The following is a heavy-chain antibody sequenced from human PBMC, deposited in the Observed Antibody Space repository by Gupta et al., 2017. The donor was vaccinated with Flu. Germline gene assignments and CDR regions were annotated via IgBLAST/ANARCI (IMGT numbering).Heavy chain of an antibody. J-gene: IGHJ5*01. CDR1: GYTFTGYY. V-gene: IGHV1-2*02. D-gene: IGHD4-17*01. CDR2: INPTSGTT. Sequence: QAQLEQSGAEVRKPGASLKVSCQASGYTFTGYYIHWVRQAPGQGLEWVGCINPTSGTTRFAQALQGRVTLTRDKSISTAYMELRSLRIDNTATYFCGRVRHDYGDDGMSTWLDSWGQGTLVTVSS. CDR3: GRVRHDYGDDGMSTWLDS.